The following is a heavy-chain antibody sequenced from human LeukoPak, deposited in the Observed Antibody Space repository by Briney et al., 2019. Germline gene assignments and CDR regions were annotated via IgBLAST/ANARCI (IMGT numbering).Heavy chain of an antibody. CDR3: ARSVEMATIQTFDY. CDR2: IYYSGST. D-gene: IGHD5-24*01. CDR1: GGSISSGGYY. V-gene: IGHV4-31*03. Sequence: PSQTLSLTCTVSGGSISSGGYYWSWIRQHPGKGLEWIGYIYYSGSTYYNPSLKSRVTISVDTSKNQFSLKLSSVTAADTAVYCCARSVEMATIQTFDYWGQGTLVTVSS. J-gene: IGHJ4*02.